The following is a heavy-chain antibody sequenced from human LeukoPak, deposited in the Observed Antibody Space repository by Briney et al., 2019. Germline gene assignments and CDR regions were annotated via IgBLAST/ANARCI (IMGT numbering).Heavy chain of an antibody. D-gene: IGHD2-2*01. Sequence: ASVKVSCKASGYTFTGYYMHWVRQAPGQGLEWMGWINPNSGGTNYAQKFQGRVTMTRDTSISTAYMELSRLRSDDTAVYYCARDQGSIVVVPAANSGKIAAAGCFDYWGQGTLVTVSS. V-gene: IGHV1-2*02. J-gene: IGHJ4*02. CDR3: ARDQGSIVVVPAANSGKIAAAGCFDY. CDR2: INPNSGGT. CDR1: GYTFTGYY.